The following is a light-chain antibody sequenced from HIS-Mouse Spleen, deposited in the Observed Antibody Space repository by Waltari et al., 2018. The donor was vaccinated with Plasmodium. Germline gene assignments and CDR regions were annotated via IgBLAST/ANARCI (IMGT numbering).Light chain of an antibody. J-gene: IGLJ3*02. CDR2: DDS. CDR3: YSTDSSGNHRV. CDR1: NVGSKR. V-gene: IGLV3-21*02. Sequence: SYVLTQPPSVSVAPGQTARITCGGNNVGSKRVHWYQQKPGQAPVLVVYDDSDRPSGIPERFSGSNSGNTATLTISGAQVEDEADYYCYSTDSSGNHRVFGGGTKLTVL.